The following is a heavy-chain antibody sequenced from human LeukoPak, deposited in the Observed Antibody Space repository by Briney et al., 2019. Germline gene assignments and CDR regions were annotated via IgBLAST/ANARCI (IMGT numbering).Heavy chain of an antibody. J-gene: IGHJ3*02. D-gene: IGHD2-2*01. CDR2: IHTSGST. V-gene: IGHV4-61*02. Sequence: SETLSLTCTVSGGSVSSGSYYWSWIRQPAGKGLEWIGRIHTSGSTNYNPSLKSRVTMSVDTSKNQCSLKLSSVTAADTAVYYCARYCGRTNCYVDAFDIWGQGTVVTVSS. CDR3: ARYCGRTNCYVDAFDI. CDR1: GGSVSSGSYY.